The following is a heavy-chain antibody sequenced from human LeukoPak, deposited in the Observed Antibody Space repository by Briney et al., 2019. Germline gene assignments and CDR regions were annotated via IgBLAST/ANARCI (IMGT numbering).Heavy chain of an antibody. Sequence: PGGSLRLSCAASGFTFSSYSMNWVRQAPGKGLEWVSSINTNSYIYYADSVKGRFTISRDNAKNSLYLQMNSPRAEDTAAYYCAVDAVAGARGPFYFDYWGQGTLVTVSS. CDR1: GFTFSSYS. D-gene: IGHD6-19*01. J-gene: IGHJ4*02. V-gene: IGHV3-21*01. CDR2: INTNSYI. CDR3: AVDAVAGARGPFYFDY.